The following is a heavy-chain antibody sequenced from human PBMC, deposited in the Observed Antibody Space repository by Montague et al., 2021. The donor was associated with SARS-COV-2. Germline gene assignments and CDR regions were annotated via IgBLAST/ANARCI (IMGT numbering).Heavy chain of an antibody. J-gene: IGHJ2*01. CDR2: IYSSGST. CDR3: AKGSGYP. V-gene: IGHV4-31*03. Sequence: TLSLTCPVSGGSVTSTTYYWSWFRQRPVRGLEWVGFIYSSGSTAYSPSLENRLTMSIDTSKNQFSLRLTSATAADTAVYYCAKGSGYPWGRGTRVAVSS. CDR1: GGSVTSTTYY. D-gene: IGHD6-25*01.